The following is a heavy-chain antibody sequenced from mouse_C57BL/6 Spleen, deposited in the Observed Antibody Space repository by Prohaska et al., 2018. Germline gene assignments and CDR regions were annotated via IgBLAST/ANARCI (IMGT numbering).Heavy chain of an antibody. Sequence: DVQLQETGPGLVKPSQSLSLTCSVTGYSITSGYYWNWIRQFPGNKLEWMGYISYDGSNNYNPSLKNRISITRDTSKNQFFLKLNSVTTEDTATYYCARELGLIDYWGQGTTLTVSS. CDR3: ARELGLIDY. V-gene: IGHV3-6*01. J-gene: IGHJ2*01. CDR1: GYSITSGYY. CDR2: ISYDGSN. D-gene: IGHD4-1*01.